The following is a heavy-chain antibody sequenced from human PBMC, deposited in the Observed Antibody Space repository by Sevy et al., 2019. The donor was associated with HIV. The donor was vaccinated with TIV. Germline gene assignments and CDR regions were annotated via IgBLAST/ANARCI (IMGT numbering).Heavy chain of an antibody. V-gene: IGHV3-30*18. D-gene: IGHD3-9*01. CDR1: GITFSTSG. Sequence: GGSLRLSCVVSGITFSTSGMHGVRQAPRKGLEWVAVISYHGRDKFYADSVKGRSTISRDNSKNILYLQMISLRAEDTAVYYCAKDFTGYNGMDVWGQGTMVTVSS. CDR2: ISYHGRDK. CDR3: AKDFTGYNGMDV. J-gene: IGHJ6*02.